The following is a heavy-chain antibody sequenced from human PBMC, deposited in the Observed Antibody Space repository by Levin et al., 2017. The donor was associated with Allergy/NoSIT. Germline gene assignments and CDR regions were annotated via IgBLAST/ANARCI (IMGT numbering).Heavy chain of an antibody. J-gene: IGHJ4*02. CDR1: GFTFSSYG. CDR3: AKDLHDILTGYYRYYFDY. CDR2: ISYDGSNK. D-gene: IGHD3-9*01. V-gene: IGHV3-30*18. Sequence: GGSLRLSCAASGFTFSSYGMHWVRQAPGKGLEWVAVISYDGSNKYYADSVKGRFTISRDNSKNTLYLQMNSLRAEDTAVYYCAKDLHDILTGYYRYYFDYWGQGTLVTVSS.